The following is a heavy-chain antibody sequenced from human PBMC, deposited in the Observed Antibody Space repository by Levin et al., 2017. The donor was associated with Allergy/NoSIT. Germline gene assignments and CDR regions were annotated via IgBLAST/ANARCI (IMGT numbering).Heavy chain of an antibody. CDR3: AGGEGYTYGLDL. J-gene: IGHJ5*02. D-gene: IGHD5-18*01. Sequence: ASVKVSCKASGYPFTGFYLHWVRQAPGHGLEWVGRIHPNSGGTDYAQKFQGRVTVTRDTSIDTAFMVLTRLQPDDTAVYYCAGGEGYTYGLDLWGQGTLVTVSS. CDR1: GYPFTGFY. V-gene: IGHV1-2*06. CDR2: IHPNSGGT.